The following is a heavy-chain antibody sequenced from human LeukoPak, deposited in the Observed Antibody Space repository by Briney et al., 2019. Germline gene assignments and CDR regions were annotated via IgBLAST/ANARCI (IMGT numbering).Heavy chain of an antibody. V-gene: IGHV4-4*07. CDR2: IYISEST. D-gene: IGHD4-11*01. CDR1: GGSISSYC. J-gene: IGHJ6*03. CDR3: ARETTVTTTYYYYYYIDI. Sequence: SETLSLTCTVSGGSISSYCWSWIRQPAGKGLEWIGRIYISESTNYNPSLKSRVTMSVDKSKNQFSLKLSSVTAADTAVYYCARETTVTTTYYYYYYIDIWGKGTTVTVSS.